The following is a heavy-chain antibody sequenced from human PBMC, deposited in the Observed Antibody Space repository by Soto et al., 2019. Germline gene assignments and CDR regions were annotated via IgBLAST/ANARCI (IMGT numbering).Heavy chain of an antibody. CDR2: ISYDGSNK. CDR1: GFTFSSHV. D-gene: IGHD6-19*01. V-gene: IGHV3-30-3*01. J-gene: IGHJ4*02. Sequence: PGGSLRLSCADSGFTFSSHVMHWVRQAPGKGLEWVAVISYDGSNKYYADSVRGRFTISRDNSKNTLYLQMNSLRAEDTAVYYCARVGAVAAVAGPFDYWGQGTLVTVSS. CDR3: ARVGAVAAVAGPFDY.